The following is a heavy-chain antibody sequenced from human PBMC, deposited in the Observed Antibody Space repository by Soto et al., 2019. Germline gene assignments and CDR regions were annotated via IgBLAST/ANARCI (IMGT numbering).Heavy chain of an antibody. D-gene: IGHD4-4*01. CDR2: MSHSGGT. CDR3: ARVERGTTTTVVDAFDI. V-gene: IGHV4-34*01. CDR1: GGFVSSGNYY. J-gene: IGHJ3*02. Sequence: QVQLQQWGAGLLKPSETLSLTCAVYGGFVSSGNYYWSWIRQPPGKGLEWIGEMSHSGGTHFNPSLKSRVTISVDTSKIHFSLKMTSVTAADTALYYCARVERGTTTTVVDAFDIWGPGTMVTVSS.